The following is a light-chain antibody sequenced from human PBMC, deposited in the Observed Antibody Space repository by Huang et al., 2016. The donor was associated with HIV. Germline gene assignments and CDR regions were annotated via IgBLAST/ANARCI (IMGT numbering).Light chain of an antibody. CDR3: MQALQTPRT. CDR2: LGS. Sequence: DIVMTQSPLSLPVTPGEPASISCRSSQSPLHSNGYNYLDWYLQKPGQSPQLLIYLGSNRASGGPDRFSGSGSVTDFTLKISRVEAEDVGVYYCMQALQTPRTFGQGTRLEIK. V-gene: IGKV2-28*01. J-gene: IGKJ5*01. CDR1: QSPLHSNGYNY.